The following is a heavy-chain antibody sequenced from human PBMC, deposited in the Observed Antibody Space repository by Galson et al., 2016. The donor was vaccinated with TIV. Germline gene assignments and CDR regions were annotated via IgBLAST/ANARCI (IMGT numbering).Heavy chain of an antibody. CDR2: IGHDGNWK. V-gene: IGHV3-30*12. Sequence: SLRLSCAASGFNFGTYGMHWVRQAPGKGLEWVAIIGHDGNWKAHADSVKGRFTVSRDNSKNTLFLQIDSLRVAATAVYFCARDFRVGRSCDYWGQGTLIPHSS. D-gene: IGHD3-10*01. J-gene: IGHJ4*02. CDR1: GFNFGTYG. CDR3: ARDFRVGRSCDY.